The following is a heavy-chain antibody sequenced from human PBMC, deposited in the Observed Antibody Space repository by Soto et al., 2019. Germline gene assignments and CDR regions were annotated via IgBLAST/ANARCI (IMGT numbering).Heavy chain of an antibody. CDR3: TRMVVPTTYFHS. Sequence: QVQLAQSGPEVKKPGASVKVSCKASGDTLTGSYLHWVRQAPGQGLEWLGWINPNIGDTNYAQKFRGWVTMTRDASNNTVYMELTRLTSADTAVYYCTRMVVPTTYFHSWGQGTLVTVSS. CDR1: GDTLTGSY. CDR2: INPNIGDT. D-gene: IGHD3-22*01. V-gene: IGHV1-2*04. J-gene: IGHJ4*02.